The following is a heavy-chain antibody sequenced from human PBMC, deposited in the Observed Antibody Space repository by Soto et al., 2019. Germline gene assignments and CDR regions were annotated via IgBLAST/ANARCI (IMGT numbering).Heavy chain of an antibody. D-gene: IGHD1-1*01. CDR3: ARDRRSRRYNWNEVNWFDP. Sequence: SVKVSCKASGYTFTSYGINCVLQAPGQGLEWMGWVSAYNGNTNYAQKLQGRVTMTTDTSTSTAYMELRSLRSDDTAVYYCARDRRSRRYNWNEVNWFDPWGQGTLVTV. CDR1: GYTFTSYG. CDR2: VSAYNGNT. V-gene: IGHV1-18*01. J-gene: IGHJ5*02.